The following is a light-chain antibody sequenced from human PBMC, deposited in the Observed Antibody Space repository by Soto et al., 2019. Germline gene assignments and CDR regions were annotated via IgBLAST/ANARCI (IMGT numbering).Light chain of an antibody. Sequence: EIVLTQSPATLSLSPGERATLSCRASQSVSSFLAWYQQKPGQAPRLLIYDASNRATDIPARFSGSGFGTDFTLTISSLEPEDFAVYYCQQRSNWPPVTFGQGTRLEIK. CDR3: QQRSNWPPVT. J-gene: IGKJ5*01. CDR1: QSVSSF. CDR2: DAS. V-gene: IGKV3-11*01.